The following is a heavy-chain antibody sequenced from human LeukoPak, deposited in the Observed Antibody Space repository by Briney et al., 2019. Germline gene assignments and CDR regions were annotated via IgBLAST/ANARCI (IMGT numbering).Heavy chain of an antibody. CDR1: GGSISSYY. CDR3: ARHSSGCCDAFDI. D-gene: IGHD6-19*01. CDR2: MCYSGST. V-gene: IGHV4-59*08. J-gene: IGHJ3*02. Sequence: SETLSLTCTVSGGSISSYYWSWIRQPPGKGLEWIGYMCYSGSTNYNPSLKSRVTISVDTSKNQFSLKLSSVTAADTAVYYCARHSSGCCDAFDIWGQGTMVTVSS.